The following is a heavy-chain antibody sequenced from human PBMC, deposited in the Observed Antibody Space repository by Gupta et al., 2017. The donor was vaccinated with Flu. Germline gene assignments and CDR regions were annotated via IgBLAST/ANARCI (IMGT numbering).Heavy chain of an antibody. V-gene: IGHV3-30*18. Sequence: QVQLVESGGGVVQPGRSLRLSCAASGFIFSSYGIPWFRQAPGRGLEWVAVISYDGTYKKCADSVKGRFTISRDNSKTALYLQMESLRAEDTAVYFCAKDQREYCSGGDCYPQIFDSWGQGTLVTVSP. CDR1: GFIFSSYG. J-gene: IGHJ5*01. D-gene: IGHD2-15*01. CDR3: AKDQREYCSGGDCYPQIFDS. CDR2: ISYDGTYK.